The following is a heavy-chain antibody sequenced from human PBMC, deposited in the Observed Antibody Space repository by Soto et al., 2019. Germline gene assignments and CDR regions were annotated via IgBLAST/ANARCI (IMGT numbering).Heavy chain of an antibody. CDR1: GGNITNYD. J-gene: IGHJ5*02. D-gene: IGHD3-16*01. CDR2: MYYNGNI. Sequence: SETQSLTWNVSGGNITNYDWTGVRQSPEKGLEWIGYMYYNGNINYNPSFKSRVTISIDTSKNHFSLTLKSVTAADTAVYYCASGGNWFDPWGRGVQVTVSS. CDR3: ASGGNWFDP. V-gene: IGHV4-59*01.